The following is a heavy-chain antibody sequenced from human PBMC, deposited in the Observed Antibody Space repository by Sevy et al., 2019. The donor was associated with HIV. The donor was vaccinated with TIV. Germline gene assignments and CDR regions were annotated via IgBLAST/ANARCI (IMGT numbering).Heavy chain of an antibody. V-gene: IGHV1-18*01. Sequence: ASVKVSCKASGYTFTSYGISWVRQAPGQGLEWMGWNSAYNGNTNYAQKLQGRVTMTTDTSTSKAYMGLRSLRSDDTAVYYCARPTVVTGYWYFDLWGRGTLVTVSS. D-gene: IGHD4-17*01. CDR3: ARPTVVTGYWYFDL. J-gene: IGHJ2*01. CDR2: NSAYNGNT. CDR1: GYTFTSYG.